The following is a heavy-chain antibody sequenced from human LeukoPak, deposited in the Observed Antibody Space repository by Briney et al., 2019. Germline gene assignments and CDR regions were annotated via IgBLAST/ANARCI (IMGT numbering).Heavy chain of an antibody. Sequence: ASVKVSCKASGYTFTGYYMHWVRQAPGQGLEWMGWINPNSGGTNYAQKFQGRVTMTRDTSISTAYMGLSRLRSDDTAVYYCARVSRRIVVVPAGGSWFDPWGQGTLVTVSS. V-gene: IGHV1-2*02. CDR1: GYTFTGYY. D-gene: IGHD2-2*01. CDR2: INPNSGGT. CDR3: ARVSRRIVVVPAGGSWFDP. J-gene: IGHJ5*02.